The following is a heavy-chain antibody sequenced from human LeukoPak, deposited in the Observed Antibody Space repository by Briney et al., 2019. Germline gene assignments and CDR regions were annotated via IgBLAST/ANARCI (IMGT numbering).Heavy chain of an antibody. CDR3: ARTPPGYYYYYMDV. Sequence: SETLSLTCTVSGYSISSGYYWGWIRQPPGKGLEWIGSIYHSGSTYYNPSLKSRVTISVDTSKNQFSLKLSSVTAADTAVYYCARTPPGYYYYYMDVWGKGTTVTVSS. J-gene: IGHJ6*03. CDR2: IYHSGST. CDR1: GYSISSGYY. V-gene: IGHV4-38-2*02.